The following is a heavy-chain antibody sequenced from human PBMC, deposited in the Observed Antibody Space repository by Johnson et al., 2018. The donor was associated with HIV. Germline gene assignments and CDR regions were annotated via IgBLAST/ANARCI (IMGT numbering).Heavy chain of an antibody. CDR3: VRVELGAFDI. D-gene: IGHD1-26*01. CDR1: GFTFSDHY. Sequence: VQLVESGGGLVQPGGSLRLSCAASGFTFSDHYMDWVGQAPGKGLEWVGRTRNKANSYTTEYAASVKGRFTISRDDSKNSLYLQMNSLKTEDTAVYYCVRVELGAFDIWGQGTMVTVSS. J-gene: IGHJ3*02. CDR2: TRNKANSYTT. V-gene: IGHV3-72*01.